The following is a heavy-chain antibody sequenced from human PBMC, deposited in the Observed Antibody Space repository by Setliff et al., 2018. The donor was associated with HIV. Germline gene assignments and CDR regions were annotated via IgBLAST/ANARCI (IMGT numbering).Heavy chain of an antibody. CDR2: IKTDGTST. Sequence: GGSLRLSWAASGFTFSSYWMHWVRQVPGKGLVWVSRIKTDGTSTTYADSVKGRFTISRDDAKNTLYLQMNSLGGEDTAVYYCARGPSLTTVTTRGDYMDVWGKGTTVTVSS. D-gene: IGHD4-17*01. J-gene: IGHJ6*03. CDR1: GFTFSSYW. CDR3: ARGPSLTTVTTRGDYMDV. V-gene: IGHV3-74*01.